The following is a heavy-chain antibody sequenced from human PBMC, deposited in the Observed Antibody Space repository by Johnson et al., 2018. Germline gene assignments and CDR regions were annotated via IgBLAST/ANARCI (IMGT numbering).Heavy chain of an antibody. CDR1: GGSFSGYY. V-gene: IGHV4-34*01. D-gene: IGHD3-9*01. J-gene: IGHJ6*02. CDR3: ARGPQGRYDISPGMDV. CDR2: INHSGST. Sequence: QVQLQQWGAGLLKPSETLSLTCAVYGGSFSGYYWSWIRQPPGKGLEWIGEINHSGSTNYNPSLKSRVTISVDTSKNQFSLKVSSVTAADTAVYYCARGPQGRYDISPGMDVWGQGTTVTVSS.